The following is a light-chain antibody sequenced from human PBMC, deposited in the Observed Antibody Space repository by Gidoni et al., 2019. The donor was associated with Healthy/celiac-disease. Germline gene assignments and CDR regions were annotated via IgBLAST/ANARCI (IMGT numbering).Light chain of an antibody. CDR2: DDS. J-gene: IGLJ3*02. Sequence: SYVLTQPPSVSLAPGHTARITCGGNNIGSKSVHWSQQKPGPAPVLVVYDDSDRPSGNPARFAGSNSGNTATLTISRVEAGDEADYYCQVWDSSSDRVFGGGTKLTVL. CDR1: NIGSKS. CDR3: QVWDSSSDRV. V-gene: IGLV3-21*02.